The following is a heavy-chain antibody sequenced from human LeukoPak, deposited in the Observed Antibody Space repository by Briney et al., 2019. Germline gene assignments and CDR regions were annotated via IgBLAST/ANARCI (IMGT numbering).Heavy chain of an antibody. D-gene: IGHD3-16*02. V-gene: IGHV3-23*01. CDR3: AKDLWGFHDEVWGNYRVFDY. CDR1: GFTFSAYA. CDR2: ISAGGRT. Sequence: GGSLRLSCAASGFTFSAYAMTWVRQVPGKGLEWVSTISAGGRTYYADSVKGRFAISRDTSKNTLYVQMNSLRAEDTAIYYCAKDLWGFHDEVWGNYRVFDYWGQGTLVTVSS. J-gene: IGHJ4*02.